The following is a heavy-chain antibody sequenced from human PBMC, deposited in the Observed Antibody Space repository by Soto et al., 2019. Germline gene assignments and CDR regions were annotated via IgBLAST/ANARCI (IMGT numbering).Heavy chain of an antibody. CDR3: ARGGIAAAGRGFDP. CDR2: INHSGST. CDR1: GGSFSGYY. J-gene: IGHJ5*02. V-gene: IGHV4-34*01. D-gene: IGHD6-13*01. Sequence: QVQLQQWGAGLLKPSETLSLTCAVYGGSFSGYYWSWIRQPPGKGLEWIGEINHSGSTDYNPSLKSRVTLSVDTSKNQFSLKLSSVTAADTAMYYCARGGIAAAGRGFDPWGQGTLVTVSS.